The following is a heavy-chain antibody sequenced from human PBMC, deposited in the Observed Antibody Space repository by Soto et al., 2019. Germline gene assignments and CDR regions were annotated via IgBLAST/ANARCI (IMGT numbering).Heavy chain of an antibody. Sequence: SETLSLTCTVSGGSISSSSYYWGWIRQPPGKGLEWIGSIYYSGSTYYNPSLKSRVTISVDTSKNQFSLKLSSVTAADTAVYYCARRPPYSSSWSTSDYYGMDVWGQGTTVTVSS. CDR2: IYYSGST. CDR3: ARRPPYSSSWSTSDYYGMDV. D-gene: IGHD6-13*01. V-gene: IGHV4-39*01. CDR1: GGSISSSSYY. J-gene: IGHJ6*02.